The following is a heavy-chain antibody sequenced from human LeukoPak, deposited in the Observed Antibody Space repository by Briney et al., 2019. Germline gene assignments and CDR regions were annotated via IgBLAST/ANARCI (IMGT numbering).Heavy chain of an antibody. V-gene: IGHV3-7*01. Sequence: GGSLRLSCAASGFTFSDYYMSWIRQAPGKGLEWVANIGQDGGEKYYVDSVKGRFTISRDNTKDSLYLQMNSLGAEDTAVYYCARLREGSYWGRGTLVTVSS. D-gene: IGHD1-26*01. CDR1: GFTFSDYY. CDR2: IGQDGGEK. J-gene: IGHJ4*02. CDR3: ARLREGSY.